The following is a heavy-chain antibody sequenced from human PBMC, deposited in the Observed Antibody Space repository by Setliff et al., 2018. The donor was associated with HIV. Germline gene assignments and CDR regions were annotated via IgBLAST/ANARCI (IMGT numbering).Heavy chain of an antibody. D-gene: IGHD3-10*01. CDR3: AKKTAAYTSGSWLHY. Sequence: GGSLRLSCAASGFTFSTYAMSWVRQAPGKGLEWVSDISGIGSSTYYADSVKGRFTISREKSKSTLYLQMNSLRAEDTAVYYCAKKTAAYTSGSWLHYWGQGTLVTVSS. CDR1: GFTFSTYA. J-gene: IGHJ4*02. V-gene: IGHV3-23*01. CDR2: ISGIGSST.